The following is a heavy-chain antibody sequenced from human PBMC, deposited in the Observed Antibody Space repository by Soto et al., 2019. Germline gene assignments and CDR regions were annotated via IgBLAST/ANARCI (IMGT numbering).Heavy chain of an antibody. D-gene: IGHD6-19*01. CDR3: ARGWSGWRVWLDY. J-gene: IGHJ4*02. Sequence: PSETLSLTCAVSGGSISSGGYSWSWIRQPPGKGLEWIGYISHSGSTYYNPSLKSRVTISVDTSKNQFSLKLSSVTAADTAVYYCARGWSGWRVWLDYWGQGTLVTVSS. CDR1: GGSISSGGYS. V-gene: IGHV4-30-2*01. CDR2: ISHSGST.